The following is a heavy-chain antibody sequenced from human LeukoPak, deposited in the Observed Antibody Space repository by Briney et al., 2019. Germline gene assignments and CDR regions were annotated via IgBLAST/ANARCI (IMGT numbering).Heavy chain of an antibody. D-gene: IGHD6-19*01. CDR3: AKGAGYRSSGWYFDH. J-gene: IGHJ4*02. V-gene: IGHV3-23*01. CDR2: IDDTGGTT. Sequence: GGSLRLSCAASGFTFSVFGMSWVRQAPGKGLEWVSDIDDTGGTTTYADSVKGRSTISRDNSKNTLYLQVNSLRAEDTAVYYCAKGAGYRSSGWYFDHWGQGTLVTVSS. CDR1: GFTFSVFG.